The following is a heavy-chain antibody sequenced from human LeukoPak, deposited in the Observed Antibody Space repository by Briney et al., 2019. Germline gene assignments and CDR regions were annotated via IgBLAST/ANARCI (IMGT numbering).Heavy chain of an antibody. J-gene: IGHJ6*03. CDR3: SGYAVVLTPAHTIGWISNYYYIDV. CDR2: IRSKAYGGTT. Sequence: GGSVRHSCTASGFTLGDYAMSWLRQAPGKGLEWVGFIRSKAYGGTTEYAASVKGRFTISRDDSKSIAYLQMNSLKTEDTAVYYCSGYAVVLTPAHTIGWISNYYYIDVWGKGTTVTVSS. D-gene: IGHD2-2*01. CDR1: GFTLGDYA. V-gene: IGHV3-49*03.